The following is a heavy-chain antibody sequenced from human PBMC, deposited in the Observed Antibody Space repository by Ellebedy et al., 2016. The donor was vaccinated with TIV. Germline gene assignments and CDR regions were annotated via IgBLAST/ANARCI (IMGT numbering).Heavy chain of an antibody. CDR2: IYYKGTT. CDR3: ARHMGVGSVGFFDY. CDR1: GGSISGYY. D-gene: IGHD1-26*01. V-gene: IGHV4-59*08. Sequence: MPSETLSLTCTVSGGSISGYYWSWIRQSRGQGLEWIGYIYYKGTTNYNPSLKSRITMSVDTSKNHFSLSLTSPTAADTAVYFCARHMGVGSVGFFDYWGQGALVTVSS. J-gene: IGHJ4*02.